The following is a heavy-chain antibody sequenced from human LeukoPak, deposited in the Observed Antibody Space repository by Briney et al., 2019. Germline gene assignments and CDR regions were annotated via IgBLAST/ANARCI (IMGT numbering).Heavy chain of an antibody. CDR3: ARDLAVAGTPLGY. D-gene: IGHD6-19*01. CDR1: GCTFTGYY. V-gene: IGHV1-2*02. J-gene: IGHJ4*02. Sequence: GASVKVSCKASGCTFTGYYLHWVRQAPGQGLQWMGWVNPNSGVTNYAQKFQGRVTMTRDTSISTGYMELRRLRYDDTAVYYCARDLAVAGTPLGYWGQGTLVTVSS. CDR2: VNPNSGVT.